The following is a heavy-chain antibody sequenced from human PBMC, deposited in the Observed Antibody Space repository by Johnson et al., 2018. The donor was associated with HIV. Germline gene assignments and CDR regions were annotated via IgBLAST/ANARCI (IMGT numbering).Heavy chain of an antibody. V-gene: IGHV3-9*01. CDR3: ARSVDYGDSLCAFDI. CDR1: GFIFDDYA. D-gene: IGHD4-17*01. Sequence: VQLVESGGGVVQPGRSLRLTCAASGFIFDDYAMYWVRQAPGKGLEWVSGISWNSGIIGYAHSVKGRFTISRDNSKNTLYLQMNSLRAEDTAVYYCARSVDYGDSLCAFDIWGQGTMVTVSS. J-gene: IGHJ3*02. CDR2: ISWNSGII.